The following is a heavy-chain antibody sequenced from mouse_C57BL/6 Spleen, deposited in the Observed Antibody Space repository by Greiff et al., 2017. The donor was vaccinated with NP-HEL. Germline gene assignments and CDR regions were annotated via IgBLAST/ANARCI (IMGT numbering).Heavy chain of an antibody. D-gene: IGHD3-1*01. J-gene: IGHJ4*01. CDR2: INPGSGGT. Sequence: QVQLQQSGAELVRPGTSVKVSCKASGYAFTNYLIEWVKQRPGQGLEWIGVINPGSGGTNYNEKFKGKATLTADKSSSTAYMQLSSLTSEDSAVYFCARSGRKGCMDYWGQGTSVTVSS. V-gene: IGHV1-54*01. CDR1: GYAFTNYL. CDR3: ARSGRKGCMDY.